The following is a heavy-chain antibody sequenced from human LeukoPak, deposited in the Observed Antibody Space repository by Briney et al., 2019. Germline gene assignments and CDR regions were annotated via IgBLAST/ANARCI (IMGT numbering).Heavy chain of an antibody. J-gene: IGHJ4*02. CDR2: IYYSGSI. Sequence: SETLSLTCTVSGGSISSSSYYWGWIRQPPGKGLEWIGSIYYSGSIYYNPSLKSRVTISVDTSKNQFSLKLSSVTAADTAVYYCARGHKDIVVVVAAYFDYWGQGTLVTVSS. D-gene: IGHD2-15*01. CDR1: GGSISSSSYY. V-gene: IGHV4-39*01. CDR3: ARGHKDIVVVVAAYFDY.